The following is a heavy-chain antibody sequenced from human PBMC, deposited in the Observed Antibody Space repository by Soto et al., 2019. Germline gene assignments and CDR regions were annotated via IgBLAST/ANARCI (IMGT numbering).Heavy chain of an antibody. J-gene: IGHJ4*02. Sequence: LRLSCAASGFSFRNFGMHWVRQAPGKGLEWVAVISYDGSEKDYADSVKGRLTISRDNSKYTVDLQMNSLRVEDTAVYYCAKNFDSSGDLFYFDYWGQGTLVTVSS. CDR3: AKNFDSSGDLFYFDY. D-gene: IGHD3-22*01. V-gene: IGHV3-30*18. CDR2: ISYDGSEK. CDR1: GFSFRNFG.